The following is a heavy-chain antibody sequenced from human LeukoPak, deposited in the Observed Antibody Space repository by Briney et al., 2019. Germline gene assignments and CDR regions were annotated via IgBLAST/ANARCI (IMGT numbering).Heavy chain of an antibody. CDR2: IYTSGST. Sequence: KSSETLSLTCTVSGGSISSYYWSWIRQPAGKGLEWIGRIYTSGSTNYNPSLKSRVTMSVDTSKNQFSLKLSSVTAADTAVYYCARVVAVAAYGDTYLWFDPWGQGTLVTVSS. CDR1: GGSISSYY. CDR3: ARVVAVAAYGDTYLWFDP. V-gene: IGHV4-4*07. D-gene: IGHD6-19*01. J-gene: IGHJ5*02.